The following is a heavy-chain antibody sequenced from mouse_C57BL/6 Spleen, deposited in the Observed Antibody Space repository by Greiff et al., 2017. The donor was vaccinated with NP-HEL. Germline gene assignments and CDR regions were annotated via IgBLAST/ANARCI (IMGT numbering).Heavy chain of an antibody. CDR2: IDPSDSET. CDR1: GYTFTSYW. Sequence: QVQLQQPGAELVRPGSSVKLSCKASGYTFTSYWMHWVKQRPIQGLEWIGNIDPSDSETHYNQKFKDKATLTVDKSSSTAYMQLSSLTSEDSAVYYCAKGYYGYDGYYFDYWGQGTTLTVSS. CDR3: AKGYYGYDGYYFDY. J-gene: IGHJ2*01. D-gene: IGHD2-2*01. V-gene: IGHV1-52*01.